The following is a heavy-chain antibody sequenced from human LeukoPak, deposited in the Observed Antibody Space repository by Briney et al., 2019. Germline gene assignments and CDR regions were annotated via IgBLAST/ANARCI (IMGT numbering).Heavy chain of an antibody. V-gene: IGHV3-30-3*01. D-gene: IGHD3-10*01. CDR3: MRDYMGWFDP. CDR1: GFSLSNFQ. J-gene: IGHJ5*02. Sequence: GGSLRLSCVASGFSLSNFQMYWVRQAPGKGLEWVSIISLDGSTEFYADSVKGRFTISRDTASNTMHLEMNNLRIEDTAVYYCMRDYMGWFDPWGQGSLVTVSS. CDR2: ISLDGSTE.